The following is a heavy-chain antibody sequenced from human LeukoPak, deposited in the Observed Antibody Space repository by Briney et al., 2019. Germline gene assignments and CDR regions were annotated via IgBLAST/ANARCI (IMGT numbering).Heavy chain of an antibody. CDR1: GGSISSGDYY. CDR3: ASYVGYDFWSGPDGYFDY. CDR2: IYYSGST. V-gene: IGHV4-30-4*08. D-gene: IGHD3-3*01. J-gene: IGHJ4*02. Sequence: SQTLSLICTVSGGSISSGDYYWSWIRQPPGKGVEWIEYIYYSGSTYDNPSRKSRVTISVDTSKNQFSLKLSSVTAADTAVYYCASYVGYDFWSGPDGYFDYWGQGTLVTVSS.